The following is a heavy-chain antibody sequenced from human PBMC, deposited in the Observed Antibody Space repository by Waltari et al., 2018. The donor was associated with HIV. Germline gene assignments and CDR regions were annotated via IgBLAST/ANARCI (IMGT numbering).Heavy chain of an antibody. CDR1: GYTFTSYY. CDR2: INPSGGST. Sequence: QVQLVQSGAEVKKPGASVKVSCKASGYTFTSYYMHWVRQAPGQGLEWMGIINPSGGSTSYAQKFQGRVTMTRDTSTSTVYMDLSSLRSEDTAVYYCARSVARGSNGRFFGYWGQGTLVTVSS. J-gene: IGHJ4*02. D-gene: IGHD3-10*01. CDR3: ARSVARGSNGRFFGY. V-gene: IGHV1-46*01.